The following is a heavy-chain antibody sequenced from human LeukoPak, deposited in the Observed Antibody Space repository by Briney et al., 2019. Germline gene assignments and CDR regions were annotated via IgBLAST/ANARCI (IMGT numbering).Heavy chain of an antibody. CDR1: GGSISRYY. CDR2: IYYSVST. Sequence: SETLSLTCTVSGGSISRYYWSCIRQPPGKGLGWIVYIYYSVSTNYNPSLKSRVTISVDTSKNQFSLKLSSVTAADTAVYYCARDRGGYCSGGSCYPRFDIWGQGTMVTVSS. D-gene: IGHD2-15*01. J-gene: IGHJ3*02. CDR3: ARDRGGYCSGGSCYPRFDI. V-gene: IGHV4-59*01.